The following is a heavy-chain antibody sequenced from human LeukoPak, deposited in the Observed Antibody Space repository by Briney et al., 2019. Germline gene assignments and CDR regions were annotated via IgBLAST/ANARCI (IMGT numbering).Heavy chain of an antibody. J-gene: IGHJ4*02. V-gene: IGHV3-21*01. D-gene: IGHD6-19*01. CDR3: ARGGGGWYIDY. CDR1: GFTFSSYS. Sequence: GGSLRLSCAASGFTFSSYSMNWVRQAPGKGLEWVSSISSSSSYIYYADSVKGRFTISRDNAKNSLYLQMNSLRAEDTAVYYCARGGGGWYIDYWGQGTLVTVSS. CDR2: ISSSSSYI.